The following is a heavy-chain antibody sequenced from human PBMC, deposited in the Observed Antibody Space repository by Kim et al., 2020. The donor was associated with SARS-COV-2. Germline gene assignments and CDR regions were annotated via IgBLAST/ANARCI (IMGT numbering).Heavy chain of an antibody. CDR3: ARGGGVGSTRNQWFDP. CDR2: INHSGST. J-gene: IGHJ5*02. V-gene: IGHV4-34*01. CDR1: GGSFSGYY. Sequence: SETLSLTCAVYGGSFSGYYWSWIRQPPGKGLEWIGEINHSGSTNYNPSLKSRVTISVDTSKNQFSLKLSSVTAADTAVYYCARGGGVGSTRNQWFDPWGQGTLVTVSS. D-gene: IGHD2-2*01.